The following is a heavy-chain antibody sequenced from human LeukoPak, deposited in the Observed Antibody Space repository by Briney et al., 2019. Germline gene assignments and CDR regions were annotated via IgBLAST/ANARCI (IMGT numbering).Heavy chain of an antibody. CDR3: ARVMSYFGHYVDY. CDR2: IYYSGST. V-gene: IGHV4-31*03. Sequence: SETLSLTCTVSGGSISSGNYYWSWIRQHPGKGLELIGYIYYSGSTYYNPSLNSRLTISVDTSKNQFSLKLSSVTAAATAVYCCARVMSYFGHYVDYWGQGTLVTVSS. CDR1: GGSISSGNYY. D-gene: IGHD1-26*01. J-gene: IGHJ4*02.